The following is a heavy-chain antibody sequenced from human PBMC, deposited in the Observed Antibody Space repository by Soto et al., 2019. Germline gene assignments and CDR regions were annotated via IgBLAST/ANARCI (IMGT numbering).Heavy chain of an antibody. CDR1: GGSISSYY. D-gene: IGHD3-22*01. J-gene: IGHJ4*02. CDR3: ARSYYDSSGFDY. V-gene: IGHV4-59*01. Sequence: SETLSLTCTVSGGSISSYYWSWIRQPPGKGLEWIGYIYYSGSTNYNPSLKSRVTISVDTSKNQFSLKLSSVTAADTAVYYCARSYYDSSGFDYWGQGTLVTVSS. CDR2: IYYSGST.